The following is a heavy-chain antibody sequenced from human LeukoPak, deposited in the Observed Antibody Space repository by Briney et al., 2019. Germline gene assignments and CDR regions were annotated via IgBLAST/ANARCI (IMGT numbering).Heavy chain of an antibody. CDR1: GFTFSSYT. CDR3: ARDLYCSGGSCYSLDY. D-gene: IGHD2-15*01. Sequence: PGGSLRLSCAASGFTFSSYTMNWVRQAPGKGLEWVSSISSTSSYIYYVDSVKGRFTISRDNAKNSLYLQMNSLRAEDTAVYYCARDLYCSGGSCYSLDYWGQGTLVTVSS. CDR2: ISSTSSYI. J-gene: IGHJ4*02. V-gene: IGHV3-21*01.